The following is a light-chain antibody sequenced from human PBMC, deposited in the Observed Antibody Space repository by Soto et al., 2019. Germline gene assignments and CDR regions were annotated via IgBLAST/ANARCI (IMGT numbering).Light chain of an antibody. CDR1: QSISSW. Sequence: IRMSQSPSTLSASVGDRVTITCRASQSISSWLAWYQQKPGKAPKLLIYDASSLESGVPSRFSGSGSGTDFTLTISSLQSEDFAVYYCQQYNNWPPVTFGPGTKVDI. CDR2: DAS. J-gene: IGKJ3*01. CDR3: QQYNNWPPVT. V-gene: IGKV1-5*01.